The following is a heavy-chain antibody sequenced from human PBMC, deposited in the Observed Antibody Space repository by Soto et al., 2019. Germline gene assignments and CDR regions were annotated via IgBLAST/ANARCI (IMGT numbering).Heavy chain of an antibody. CDR1: GGSISSSSYY. D-gene: IGHD2-2*01. V-gene: IGHV4-39*01. CDR2: IHYSGST. CDR3: ARQGGIVVVPFFDI. J-gene: IGHJ3*02. Sequence: QLQLQESGPGLVKPSETLSLTCTVSGGSISSSSYYWGWIRQPPGKGLEWIGSIHYSGSTYYNPSLKSRVTISVDTSKNQFSLKLSSVTAADTAVYYCARQGGIVVVPFFDIWGQGTMVTVSS.